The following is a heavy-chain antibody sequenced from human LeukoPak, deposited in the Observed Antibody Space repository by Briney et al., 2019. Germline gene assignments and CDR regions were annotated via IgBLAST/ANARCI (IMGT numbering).Heavy chain of an antibody. Sequence: ASVKVSCKASGYTFIDYYMYLVRQAPGQGLELMGWIFPKNGGAAYTQRFQGRVTMTRDTSTSTIYMELSSLTSDDTAVYYCARDGPSPIPVFDYWGQGTLVTVSS. J-gene: IGHJ4*02. CDR1: GYTFIDYY. CDR2: IFPKNGGA. V-gene: IGHV1-2*02. CDR3: ARDGPSPIPVFDY.